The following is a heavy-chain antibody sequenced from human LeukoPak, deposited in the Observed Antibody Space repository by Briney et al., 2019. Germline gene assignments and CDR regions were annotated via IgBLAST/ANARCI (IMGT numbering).Heavy chain of an antibody. CDR2: IIPIFGTA. Sequence: SVKVSCKASGGTFSSYAISWVRQAPGQGLEWMGGIIPIFGTANYAQKFQGRVTMTRDTSTSTVYMELSSLRSEDTAVYYCARDLKGLRYFDWWGQGTLVTVSS. V-gene: IGHV1-69*05. CDR3: ARDLKGLRYFDW. D-gene: IGHD3-9*01. J-gene: IGHJ4*02. CDR1: GGTFSSYA.